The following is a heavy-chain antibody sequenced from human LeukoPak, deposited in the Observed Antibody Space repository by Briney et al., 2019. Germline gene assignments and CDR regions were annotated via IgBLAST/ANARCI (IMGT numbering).Heavy chain of an antibody. CDR1: GFTFSSYA. D-gene: IGHD2-2*01. CDR2: ISHDGSNK. J-gene: IGHJ4*02. Sequence: GGSLRLSCAASGFTFSSYAMHWVRQAPGKGLEWVAVISHDGSNKYYADSVKGRFTISRDNSKNTLYLQMNSLRAEDTAVYYCVRVRTPFVVVPAAMPGYWGQGTLVTVSS. CDR3: VRVRTPFVVVPAAMPGY. V-gene: IGHV3-30-3*01.